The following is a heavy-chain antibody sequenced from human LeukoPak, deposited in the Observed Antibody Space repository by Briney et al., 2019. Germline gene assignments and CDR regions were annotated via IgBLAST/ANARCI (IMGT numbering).Heavy chain of an antibody. D-gene: IGHD2-2*01. J-gene: IGHJ4*02. CDR3: ARTYCSSTSCPLDY. CDR1: GGSISSYY. V-gene: IGHV4-59*01. Sequence: SETLSLTCTVSGGSISSYYWSWIRQPPGKGLEWIGYIYYSGSTIYNPSLKSRVTISVDTSKNQFSLKLSSVTAADTAVYYCARTYCSSTSCPLDYWGQGTLVTVSS. CDR2: IYYSGST.